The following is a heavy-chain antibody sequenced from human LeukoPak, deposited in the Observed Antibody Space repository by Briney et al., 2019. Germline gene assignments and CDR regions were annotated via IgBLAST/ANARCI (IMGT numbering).Heavy chain of an antibody. CDR2: INHSGST. V-gene: IGHV4-34*01. J-gene: IGHJ4*02. Sequence: SETLSLTCAVYGGSFSGYYWSWIRQPPGKGLEWIGEINHSGSTNYNPSLKSRVTISVDTSKNQFSLKLSSVTAADTAVYYCARAPGRYYDSSGYFHWGQGTLVTVSS. CDR3: ARAPGRYYDSSGYFH. D-gene: IGHD3-22*01. CDR1: GGSFSGYY.